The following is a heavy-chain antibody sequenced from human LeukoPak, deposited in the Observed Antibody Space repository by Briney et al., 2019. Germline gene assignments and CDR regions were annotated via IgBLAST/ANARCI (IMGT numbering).Heavy chain of an antibody. CDR2: ISGSGGST. D-gene: IGHD5-12*01. V-gene: IGHV3-23*01. Sequence: GGSLRLACAASGFTFSSYAMSWVRQAPGKGLEWVSAISGSGGSTYYADSVKGRFTISRDNSKNTLYLQMNSLRAEDTAVYYCAKDREYSGVFDYWGQGTLVTVSS. CDR3: AKDREYSGVFDY. J-gene: IGHJ4*02. CDR1: GFTFSSYA.